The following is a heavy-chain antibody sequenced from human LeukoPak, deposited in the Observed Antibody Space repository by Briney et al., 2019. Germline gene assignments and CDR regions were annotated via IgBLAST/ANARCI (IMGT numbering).Heavy chain of an antibody. CDR3: ARAHDSSGYYTSDY. V-gene: IGHV4-59*01. CDR2: IYYSGST. D-gene: IGHD3-22*01. CDR1: GGSISSYY. J-gene: IGHJ4*02. Sequence: SETLSLTCTVSGGSISSYYWSWIRQPPGKGLEWIGYIYYSGSTNYNPSLKSRVTISVDTSKNQFSLKLSSVTAADTAVYYCARAHDSSGYYTSDYWGQGILVTVSS.